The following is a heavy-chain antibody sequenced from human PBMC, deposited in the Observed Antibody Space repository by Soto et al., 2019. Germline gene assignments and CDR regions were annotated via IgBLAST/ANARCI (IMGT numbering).Heavy chain of an antibody. Sequence: QVQLVQSGAEVKKPGSSVKVSCKASGGTFSSYAISWVRQAPGQGLEWMGGTIPLFGTANYAQKFQGRATITADESTCTAYMDLTSLRSADTAVYYCATGPRGSGSYCCDYWGQGTLVTVSS. J-gene: IGHJ4*02. D-gene: IGHD3-10*01. CDR2: TIPLFGTA. CDR1: GGTFSSYA. CDR3: ATGPRGSGSYCCDY. V-gene: IGHV1-69*01.